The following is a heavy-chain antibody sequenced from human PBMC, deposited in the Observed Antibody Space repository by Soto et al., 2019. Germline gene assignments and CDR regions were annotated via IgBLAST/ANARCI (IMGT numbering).Heavy chain of an antibody. CDR3: ARASYRNWFDP. CDR1: GGSFSGHY. Sequence: SETLSLTCAVYGGSFSGHYCRWIRQPPGKGLEWIGEINHSGSTNYNPSLKSRVTISVDTSKNQFSLKLSSVTAADTAVYYCARASYRNWFDPRGQGTLVTLYS. D-gene: IGHD2-2*01. CDR2: INHSGST. J-gene: IGHJ5*02. V-gene: IGHV4-34*01.